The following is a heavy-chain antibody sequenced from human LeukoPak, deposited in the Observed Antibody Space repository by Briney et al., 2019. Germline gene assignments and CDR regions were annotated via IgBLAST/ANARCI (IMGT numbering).Heavy chain of an antibody. D-gene: IGHD5-18*01. CDR1: GFTFDDYA. CDR2: ISWNSGSI. CDR3: AKDMKAMATYWFDP. Sequence: GGSLRLSCAASGFTFDDYAMHWVRQAPGKGLEWVSGISWNSGSIGYADSVKGRFTISRDNAKNSLYLQMNSLRAEDTALYYCAKDMKAMATYWFDPWGQGTLVTVSS. J-gene: IGHJ5*02. V-gene: IGHV3-9*01.